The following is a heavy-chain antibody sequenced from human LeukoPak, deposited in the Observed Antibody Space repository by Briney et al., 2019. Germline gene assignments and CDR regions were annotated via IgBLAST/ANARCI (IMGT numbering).Heavy chain of an antibody. J-gene: IGHJ4*02. D-gene: IGHD3-22*01. Sequence: SETLSLTCTVSGGSISSGGYYWSWIRQHPGKGLEWIGYIYYSGSTYYNPSLKSRVTISVDTSKNQFSLKLSSVTAADTAVYYCATTSNYYDSSGYYAPIDYWGQGTPVTVSS. CDR1: GGSISSGGYY. CDR3: ATTSNYYDSSGYYAPIDY. V-gene: IGHV4-31*03. CDR2: IYYSGST.